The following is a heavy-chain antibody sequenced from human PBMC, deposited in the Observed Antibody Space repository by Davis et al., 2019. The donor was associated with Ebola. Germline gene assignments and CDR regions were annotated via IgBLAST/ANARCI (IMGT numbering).Heavy chain of an antibody. Sequence: GESLKISCAASGFTFSSYAMSWARQAPGKGLEWVSAISGSGGSTYYADSVKGRFTISRDNFKNTLYLQMNSLRAEDTAVYYCAKVESGYFDWLPVSYGMDVWGQGTTVTVSS. V-gene: IGHV3-23*01. CDR1: GFTFSSYA. CDR3: AKVESGYFDWLPVSYGMDV. D-gene: IGHD3-9*01. J-gene: IGHJ6*02. CDR2: ISGSGGST.